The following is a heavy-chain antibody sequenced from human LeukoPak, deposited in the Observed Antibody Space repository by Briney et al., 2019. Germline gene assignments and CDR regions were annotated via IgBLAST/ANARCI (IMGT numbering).Heavy chain of an antibody. CDR3: TVTGY. Sequence: GGSLRLSCAASGFTFISYWLTWVRQAPGKGLEWVANIKQDGSEKYYVGSVKGRFTISRDNAKTSLYLQMNSLRAEDTAVCYCTVTGYWGQGTLVTVSS. CDR2: IKQDGSEK. V-gene: IGHV3-7*01. J-gene: IGHJ4*02. CDR1: GFTFISYW. D-gene: IGHD2-21*02.